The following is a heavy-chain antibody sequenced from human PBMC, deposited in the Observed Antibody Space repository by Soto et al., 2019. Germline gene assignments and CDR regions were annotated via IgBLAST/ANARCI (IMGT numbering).Heavy chain of an antibody. J-gene: IGHJ3*02. CDR2: IYSGGST. CDR3: ARAGEVGLSAFEI. CDR1: GFTVSSNY. Sequence: GGSLRLSCAASGFTVSSNYMSWVRQAPGKGLEWVSVIYSGGSTYYADSVKGRFTISRHNSKNTLYLQMNSLRAEDTAVYYCARAGEVGLSAFEIWGQGTMVTVSS. D-gene: IGHD3-16*01. V-gene: IGHV3-53*04.